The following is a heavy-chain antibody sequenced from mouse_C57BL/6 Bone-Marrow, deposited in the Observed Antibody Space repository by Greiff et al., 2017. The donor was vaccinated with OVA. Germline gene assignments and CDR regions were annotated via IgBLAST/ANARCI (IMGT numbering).Heavy chain of an antibody. V-gene: IGHV14-4*01. D-gene: IGHD1-1*01. CDR2: IDPENGDT. CDR3: TTPLYYYGSSFDY. CDR1: GFNIKDDY. Sequence: EVQLQQSGAELVRPGASVKLSCTASGFNIKDDYMHWVKQRPEQGLEWIGWIDPENGDTEYASKFQGKATITADTSSNTAYLQLSSLTSEDTAVYYCTTPLYYYGSSFDYWGQGTTLTVSS. J-gene: IGHJ2*01.